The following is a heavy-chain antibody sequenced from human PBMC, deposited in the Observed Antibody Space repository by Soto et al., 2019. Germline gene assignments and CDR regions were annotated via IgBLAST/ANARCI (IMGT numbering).Heavy chain of an antibody. CDR1: GFTFSSYG. Sequence: QVQLVESGGGVVQPGRSLRLSCAASGFTFSSYGMHWVRQAPGKGLEWVAVIWYEGSNKYYADSVKGRFTISRDNSKNTLYLQMNRLRAEDTAVYYCARSSHYDYIWGSYRYTFDYWGQGTLVTVSS. CDR3: ARSSHYDYIWGSYRYTFDY. D-gene: IGHD3-16*02. CDR2: IWYEGSNK. V-gene: IGHV3-33*01. J-gene: IGHJ4*02.